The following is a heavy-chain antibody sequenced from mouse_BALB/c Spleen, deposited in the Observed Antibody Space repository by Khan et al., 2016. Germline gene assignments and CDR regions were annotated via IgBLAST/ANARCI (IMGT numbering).Heavy chain of an antibody. CDR1: GYSITSDYA. CDR3: ARTPTAYYAMDY. J-gene: IGHJ4*01. V-gene: IGHV3-2*02. CDR2: ISYSGNT. D-gene: IGHD1-2*01. Sequence: VQLQESGPGLVKPSQSLSLTCTVTGYSITSDYAWNWIRQFPGNKLEWMGYISYSGNTRYYPSLKSRISITRDTSKNQFFLQLNSVTTEDTATYFCARTPTAYYAMDYWGQGTSVTVSS.